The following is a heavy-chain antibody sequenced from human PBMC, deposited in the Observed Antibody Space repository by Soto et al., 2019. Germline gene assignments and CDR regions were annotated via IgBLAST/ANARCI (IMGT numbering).Heavy chain of an antibody. CDR2: VYYRGRS. V-gene: IGHV4-39*01. J-gene: IGHJ4*02. D-gene: IGHD2-8*01. CDR1: GGSVSNSNYY. Sequence: SATLSITCTVSGGSVSNSNYYWGWIRQSPGKGLEWIGSVYYRGRSYSKSSVKSRVTISVDTSKNQFSLNLNSVTASDTAVYYCVSQRTSVLTQAYFDYWGPGAPVTVSS. CDR3: VSQRTSVLTQAYFDY.